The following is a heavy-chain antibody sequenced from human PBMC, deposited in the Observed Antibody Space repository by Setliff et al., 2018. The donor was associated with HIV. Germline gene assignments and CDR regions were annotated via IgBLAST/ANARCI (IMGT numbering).Heavy chain of an antibody. Sequence: SEILSLTCTVSAVSIGGYSWSWIRQSPGKGLEWIGSIYSTDTTNHNPSLESRVTISVDKSKNQFSLKLNSVTAADTAVYYCARHGTWNSQRFHFDYWGQGTPVTVSS. J-gene: IGHJ4*02. CDR3: ARHGTWNSQRFHFDY. CDR2: IYSTDTT. V-gene: IGHV4-4*09. CDR1: AVSIGGYS. D-gene: IGHD1-7*01.